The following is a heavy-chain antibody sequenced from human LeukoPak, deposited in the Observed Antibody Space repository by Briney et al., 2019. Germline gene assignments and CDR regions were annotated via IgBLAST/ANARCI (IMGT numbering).Heavy chain of an antibody. CDR1: GYSFIGCY. V-gene: IGHV1-2*02. CDR2: INPNSGGA. J-gene: IGHJ3*02. Sequence: ASVKVSCKASGYSFIGCYIHWVRQAPGQGLEWMGWINPNSGGANYAQKFQGRVTMTRDTSISTVYMELTRLRSDDTAMYYCAKSTNWGSISDGFDIWGQGTMVTVAS. D-gene: IGHD7-27*01. CDR3: AKSTNWGSISDGFDI.